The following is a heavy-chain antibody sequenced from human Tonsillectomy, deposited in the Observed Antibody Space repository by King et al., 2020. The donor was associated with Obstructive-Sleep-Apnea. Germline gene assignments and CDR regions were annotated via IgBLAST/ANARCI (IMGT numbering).Heavy chain of an antibody. Sequence: EVQLVESGGGLVQPGGSLRLSCAASGFTFSSYWIHWFRQAPGKGLVWVSRINSDGSSTSYADSVKGRFTISRDNAKNTLYLQMNSLRAEDTAVYYCVRDGRGELPNFDSWGQGTLVTVSS. V-gene: IGHV3-74*01. CDR2: INSDGSST. CDR1: GFTFSSYW. D-gene: IGHD1-26*01. CDR3: VRDGRGELPNFDS. J-gene: IGHJ4*02.